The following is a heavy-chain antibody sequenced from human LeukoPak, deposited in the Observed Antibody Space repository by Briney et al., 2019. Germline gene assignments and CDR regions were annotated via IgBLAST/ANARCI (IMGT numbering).Heavy chain of an antibody. D-gene: IGHD1-26*01. J-gene: IGHJ4*02. CDR2: TTAGGVTM. CDR1: GFTFSGYA. V-gene: IGHV3-23*01. CDR3: AKGDSGGSYSFDC. Sequence: PGGSLRLSRAASGFTFSGYAMNWVRQAPGKGLEWVSSTTAGGVTMYFADSVKGRFTISRDNSKNTLYLQMNSLTAEDTAVYYCAKGDSGGSYSFDCWGQGTLVTVSS.